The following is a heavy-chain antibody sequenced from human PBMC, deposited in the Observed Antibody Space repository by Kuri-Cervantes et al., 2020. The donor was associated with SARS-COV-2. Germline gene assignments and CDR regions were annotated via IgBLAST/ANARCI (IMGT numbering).Heavy chain of an antibody. CDR3: ARGGLELQPGYFRH. Sequence: GSLRLSCTVSGGSVSRGSYYWSWIRQPPGKGLEWIGYIYYSGSANYNPSLKSRVTIPVDTAKNHFSLKLNSVTAADTAVYYCARGGLELQPGYFRHWGQGTLVTVSS. CDR1: GGSVSRGSYY. V-gene: IGHV4-61*01. CDR2: IYYSGSA. D-gene: IGHD1-7*01. J-gene: IGHJ1*01.